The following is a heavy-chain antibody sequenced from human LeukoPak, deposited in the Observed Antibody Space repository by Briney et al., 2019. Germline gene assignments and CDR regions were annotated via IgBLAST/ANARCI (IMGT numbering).Heavy chain of an antibody. CDR1: GGSISSYY. CDR3: ARQGIAARHFDWFDP. V-gene: IGHV4-59*08. Sequence: PSETLSLTCTVSGGSISSYYWSWIRQPPGKGLEWIGYIYYSGSTNYNPSLKSRVTISVDTSKNQFSLKLSSVTAADTAVYYCARQGIAARHFDWFDPWGQGTLVTVSS. CDR2: IYYSGST. D-gene: IGHD6-6*01. J-gene: IGHJ5*02.